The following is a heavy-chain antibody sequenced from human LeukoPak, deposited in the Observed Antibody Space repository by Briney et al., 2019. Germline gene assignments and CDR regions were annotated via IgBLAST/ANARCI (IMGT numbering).Heavy chain of an antibody. CDR1: GITFSRFW. D-gene: IGHD3-16*01. CDR2: ISYDGDNE. CDR3: ARVRGGRSWYYYGMDV. Sequence: GGSLRLSCAASGITFSRFWMSWVRQAPGKGLEWVAVISYDGDNEYYADSVKGQFTISRDNSKDRLYLQMNSLRPEDTAMYYCARVRGGRSWYYYGMDVWGRGTTVTVSS. J-gene: IGHJ6*02. V-gene: IGHV3-30*13.